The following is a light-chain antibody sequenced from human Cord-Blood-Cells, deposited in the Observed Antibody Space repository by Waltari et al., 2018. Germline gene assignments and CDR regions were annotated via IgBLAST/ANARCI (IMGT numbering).Light chain of an antibody. Sequence: IQMSQSPSSLSAYVGERVTITCQASQDISNYLKWYQQKPGKATKLLIYDASNVETGVPSRFSGSGSGTDFTFTISSLQPEDIATYYCQQYDNLPRYTFGQGTKLEIK. V-gene: IGKV1-33*01. CDR1: QDISNY. CDR2: DAS. J-gene: IGKJ2*01. CDR3: QQYDNLPRYT.